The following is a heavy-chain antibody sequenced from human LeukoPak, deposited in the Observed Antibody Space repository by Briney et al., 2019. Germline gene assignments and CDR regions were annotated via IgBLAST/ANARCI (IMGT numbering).Heavy chain of an antibody. V-gene: IGHV4-39*07. CDR2: IYYSGST. D-gene: IGHD3-22*01. Sequence: SETLSLTCTVSGGSISSSFYYWGWIRQPPGKGLEWIGSIYYSGSTYYNPSLKSRVTISIDTSKNQFSLKLSSVTAADTAVYYCARVTSGYIGPLDYWGQGTLVTVSS. J-gene: IGHJ4*02. CDR1: GGSISSSFYY. CDR3: ARVTSGYIGPLDY.